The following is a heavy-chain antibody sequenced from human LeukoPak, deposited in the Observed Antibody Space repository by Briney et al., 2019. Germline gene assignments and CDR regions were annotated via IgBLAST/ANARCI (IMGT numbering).Heavy chain of an antibody. D-gene: IGHD4-23*01. CDR2: IYYTGSA. CDR1: GVSVNSHY. V-gene: IGHV4-59*02. J-gene: IGHJ6*02. CDR3: ASILYGGNSMDV. Sequence: PSETLSLTCTVSGVSVNSHYWSWIRQPPGKGLELIGFIYYTGSASNNPSLKSRVTISVDTSKNQFSLKLNSVTAADTAVYYCASILYGGNSMDVWGQGTTVTVSS.